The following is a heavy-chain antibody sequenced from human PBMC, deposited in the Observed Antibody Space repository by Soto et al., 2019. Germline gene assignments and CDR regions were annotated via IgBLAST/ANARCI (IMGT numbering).Heavy chain of an antibody. V-gene: IGHV3-30-3*01. CDR1: GFTFSSYA. CDR3: ARVPHHDYGDYLSFRFDP. J-gene: IGHJ5*02. CDR2: ISYDGSNK. Sequence: PGGSLRLSCAASGFTFSSYAMHWVRQAPGKGLEWVAVISYDGSNKYYADYVKGRFTISRDNSKNTLYLQMNSLRAEDTAVYFCARVPHHDYGDYLSFRFDPWGQGTLVTVSS. D-gene: IGHD4-17*01.